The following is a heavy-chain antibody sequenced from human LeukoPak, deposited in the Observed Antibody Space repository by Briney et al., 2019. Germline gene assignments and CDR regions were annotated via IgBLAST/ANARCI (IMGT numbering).Heavy chain of an antibody. Sequence: PGGSLRLSCSASEFTFGTYAMLWVRQAPGKGLEYVSAISSNGRDTYYVASVRGRFSISRVNSNNTLYLQMSSLRPEDTAMYYCARLAAAGHSDYWGQGSLVAVSS. CDR3: ARLAAAGHSDY. V-gene: IGHV3-64D*06. CDR1: EFTFGTYA. D-gene: IGHD6-13*01. CDR2: ISSNGRDT. J-gene: IGHJ4*02.